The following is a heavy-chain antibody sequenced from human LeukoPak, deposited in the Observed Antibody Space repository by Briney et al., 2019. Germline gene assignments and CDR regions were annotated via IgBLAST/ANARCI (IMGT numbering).Heavy chain of an antibody. V-gene: IGHV4-59*01. CDR2: IYYSGST. CDR1: XXSIXXXX. J-gene: IGHJ2*01. D-gene: IGHD6-13*01. Sequence: SLTCXVSXXSIXXXXXXWXXXXXGXXXXWIGYIYYSGSTNYNPSLKSRVTISVDTSKNQFSLKLSSVTAADAAVYYCARGGQQXXXWYFALWGRXXXXXXXS. CDR3: ARGGQQXXXWYFAL.